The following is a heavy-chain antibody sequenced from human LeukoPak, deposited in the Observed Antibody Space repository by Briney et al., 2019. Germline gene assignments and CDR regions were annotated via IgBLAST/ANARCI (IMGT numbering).Heavy chain of an antibody. D-gene: IGHD2-15*01. J-gene: IGHJ4*02. V-gene: IGHV3-23*01. Sequence: GGSLRLSCAASGFMFTDSWMAWVRQAPGKGLEWVSAISDTGNTYHADSVKGRFTISRDSSKNTLFLQMNRLRPEDAAVYYCAKAPVTTCRGAFCYPFDYWGLGTLVTVSS. CDR3: AKAPVTTCRGAFCYPFDY. CDR2: ISDTGNT. CDR1: GFMFTDSW.